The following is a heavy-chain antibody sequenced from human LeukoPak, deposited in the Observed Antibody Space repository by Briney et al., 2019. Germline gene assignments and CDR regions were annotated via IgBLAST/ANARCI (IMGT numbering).Heavy chain of an antibody. CDR2: ISHSGSSI. J-gene: IGHJ4*02. V-gene: IGHV3-23*01. CDR3: AKEKLDFLTVYLPHHDY. Sequence: GGSLRLSCVASGFTFSNYLMNWVRQAPGKGLEWVSGISHSGSSIYYADSVKGRFTISRDNSKNTLYLQMNSLRAEDTAVYYCAKEKLDFLTVYLPHHDYWGQGALVTVSS. CDR1: GFTFSNYL. D-gene: IGHD2/OR15-2a*01.